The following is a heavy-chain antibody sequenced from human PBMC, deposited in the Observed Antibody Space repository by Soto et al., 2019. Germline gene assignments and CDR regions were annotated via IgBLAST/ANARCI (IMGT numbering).Heavy chain of an antibody. CDR3: ARDQPGGMDNYFYYMDV. D-gene: IGHD2-2*03. CDR1: GFSLSNYG. Sequence: QVQLVESGGGVVQPGRSLRLSCAASGFSLSNYGIHWVRQAPGKGLEWVAVIWYDGTNKAYADSVKGRFAISRDISKNTVYRQMNSLRAEDTAVYYCARDQPGGMDNYFYYMDVWGKGTTVTVSS. J-gene: IGHJ6*03. V-gene: IGHV3-33*01. CDR2: IWYDGTNK.